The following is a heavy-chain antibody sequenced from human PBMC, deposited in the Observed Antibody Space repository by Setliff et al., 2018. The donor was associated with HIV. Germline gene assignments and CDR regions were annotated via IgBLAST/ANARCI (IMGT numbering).Heavy chain of an antibody. CDR3: ATSREQLTPTYYYYYMDV. CDR2: IYHSGTT. Sequence: SETLSLTCTVSGGSFSDYYWAWIRQPPGKGLEWIATIYHSGTTFHNPSLKSRVSMSVDTSENQFSLKLSSVTAADTAVYYCATSREQLTPTYYYYYMDVWGKGTTVTVSS. V-gene: IGHV4-38-2*02. D-gene: IGHD6-13*01. J-gene: IGHJ6*03. CDR1: GGSFSDYY.